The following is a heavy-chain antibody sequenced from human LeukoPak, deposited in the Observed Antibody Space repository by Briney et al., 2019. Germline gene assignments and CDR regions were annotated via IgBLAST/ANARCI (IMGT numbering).Heavy chain of an antibody. CDR2: INHSGST. J-gene: IGHJ2*01. V-gene: IGHV4-34*01. D-gene: IGHD4-17*01. CDR3: ARGDSHEEETTVTRYFDL. CDR1: GGSFSGYY. Sequence: SDTLSLTCAVNGGSFSGYYWSWIRQPPATGLDLIGEINHSGSTNYNPSLKSRVTISVDTSKNQFSLKLSSVTAADTAVYYCARGDSHEEETTVTRYFDLWGRGTLVTVSS.